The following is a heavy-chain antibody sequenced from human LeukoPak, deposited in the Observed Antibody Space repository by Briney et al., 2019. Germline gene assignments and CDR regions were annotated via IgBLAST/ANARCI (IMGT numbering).Heavy chain of an antibody. J-gene: IGHJ6*02. V-gene: IGHV1-69*04. CDR2: IIPILGIA. CDR1: GGTFSSYA. D-gene: IGHD3-9*01. Sequence: SVKVSCKASGGTFSSYAISWVRQAPGQGLEWMGRIIPILGIANYAQKFQGRVTITADKSTSTAYMELSSLRSEDTAVYYCARRRTNYDILTGHMDVWGQGTTVTVSS. CDR3: ARRRTNYDILTGHMDV.